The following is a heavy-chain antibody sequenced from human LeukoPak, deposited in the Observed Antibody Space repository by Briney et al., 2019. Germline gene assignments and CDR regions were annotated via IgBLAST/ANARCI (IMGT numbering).Heavy chain of an antibody. V-gene: IGHV4-39*07. CDR1: GGSISSDTYY. D-gene: IGHD3-16*01. CDR3: ARGGGLTWDY. Sequence: PSETLSLTCTVSGGSISSDTYYWGWIRQPPGKGLEWIGSVYYSGNTYYNPSLKSRVTISVDTSKNQFSLKLSSVTAADTAVYYCARGGGLTWDYWGQGTLVTVSS. CDR2: VYYSGNT. J-gene: IGHJ4*02.